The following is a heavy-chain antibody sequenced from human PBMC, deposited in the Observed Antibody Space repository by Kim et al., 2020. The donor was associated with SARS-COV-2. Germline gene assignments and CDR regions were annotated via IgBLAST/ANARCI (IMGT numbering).Heavy chain of an antibody. Sequence: SETLSHTCTVSGGSISSYYWSWIRQPPGKGLEWIGYIYYSGSTNYNPSLKSRVTISVDTSKNQFSLKLSSVTAADTAVYYCARHVHTTMVRGVIGWFDPWGQGTLVTVSS. CDR1: GGSISSYY. CDR3: ARHVHTTMVRGVIGWFDP. J-gene: IGHJ5*02. CDR2: IYYSGST. V-gene: IGHV4-59*08. D-gene: IGHD3-10*01.